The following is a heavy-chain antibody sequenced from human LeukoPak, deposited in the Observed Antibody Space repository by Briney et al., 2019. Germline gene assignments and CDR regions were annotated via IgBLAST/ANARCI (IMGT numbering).Heavy chain of an antibody. CDR3: ARSLAVAGTESAFDI. Sequence: SVKVYSKASGGTFSSYAISWVRQAPGQGLEWMGRIIPIFGIANYAQKFQGRVTITADKSTSTAYMELSSLRSEDTAVYYCARSLAVAGTESAFDIWGQGTMVTVSS. CDR1: GGTFSSYA. V-gene: IGHV1-69*04. CDR2: IIPIFGIA. J-gene: IGHJ3*02. D-gene: IGHD6-19*01.